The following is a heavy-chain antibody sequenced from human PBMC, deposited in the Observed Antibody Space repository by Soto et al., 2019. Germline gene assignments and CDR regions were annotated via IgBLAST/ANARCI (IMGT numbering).Heavy chain of an antibody. V-gene: IGHV6-1*01. CDR1: GDSVSSNSAA. CDR2: TYYRSRWYN. Sequence: QVPLQESGPGLVKPSQTLSLTCAISGDSVSSNSAAWNWIRLSPSRGLEWLARTYYRSRWYNDYAVSVRSRITVNPDTSKNQFSLQLTSVTPEDPAVYYCAGTTAHQWYYMDVWGKGTTVTVSS. J-gene: IGHJ6*03. CDR3: AGTTAHQWYYMDV. D-gene: IGHD1-7*01.